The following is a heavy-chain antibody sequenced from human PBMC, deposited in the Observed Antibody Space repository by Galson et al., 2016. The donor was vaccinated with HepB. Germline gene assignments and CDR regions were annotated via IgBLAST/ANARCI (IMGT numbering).Heavy chain of an antibody. CDR3: AKEYCSGDSCFSGTFDY. CDR1: GFTFNRHA. V-gene: IGHV3-30-3*01. D-gene: IGHD2-15*01. CDR2: ISYDGSNK. J-gene: IGHJ4*02. Sequence: SLRLSCAASGFTFNRHAMHWVRQAPGKGLEWMAVISYDGSNKYHGDSVKGRFTISRDNSNNTGYLQMNSLRPEDTALYYCAKEYCSGDSCFSGTFDYWGQGSPVTVAS.